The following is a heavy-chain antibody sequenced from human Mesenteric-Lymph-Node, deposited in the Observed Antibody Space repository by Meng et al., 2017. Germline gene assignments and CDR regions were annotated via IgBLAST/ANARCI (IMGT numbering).Heavy chain of an antibody. CDR2: IHPSGSA. Sequence: QVHVEESGPGLVEPPPTRSLTCTVHGGSMCSGNYYWSWLRQPPGKGLEWIGYIHPSGSAYYNPSLKSRVSISVDTSKNQFSLNLNSMTAADTAVYYCASFDHIPRRNYFDYWGQGTLVTVSS. CDR3: ASFDHIPRRNYFDY. CDR1: GGSMCSGNYY. V-gene: IGHV4-30-4*01. D-gene: IGHD2-21*01. J-gene: IGHJ4*02.